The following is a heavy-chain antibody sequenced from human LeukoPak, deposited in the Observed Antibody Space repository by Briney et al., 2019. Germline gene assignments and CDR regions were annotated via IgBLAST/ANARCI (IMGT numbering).Heavy chain of an antibody. CDR3: ARGGAARAYY. J-gene: IGHJ4*02. V-gene: IGHV3-74*01. CDR2: INSDGSST. CDR1: GFNFSSYW. Sequence: PGGSLRLSCAASGFNFSSYWMHWVRQAPGKGLVWVSRINSDGSSTSYADSMKGRFTISRDNAKNTLYLQMNSLRVEDTAVYYCARGGAARAYYWGQGTLVTVSS. D-gene: IGHD3-16*01.